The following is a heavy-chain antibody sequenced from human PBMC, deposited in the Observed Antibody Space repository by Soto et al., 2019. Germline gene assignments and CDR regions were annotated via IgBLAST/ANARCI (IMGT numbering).Heavy chain of an antibody. J-gene: IGHJ6*02. CDR2: IIPIFGTA. D-gene: IGHD4-17*01. Sequence: SVKVSCKASGGTFSSYAISWVRQAPGQGLEWMGGIIPIFGTANYAQKFQGRVTITADESTSTAYMELSSLRSEDTAVYYCARVPDFDYGDNYYYYYGMDVWGQGTTVTVSS. CDR3: ARVPDFDYGDNYYYYYGMDV. CDR1: GGTFSSYA. V-gene: IGHV1-69*13.